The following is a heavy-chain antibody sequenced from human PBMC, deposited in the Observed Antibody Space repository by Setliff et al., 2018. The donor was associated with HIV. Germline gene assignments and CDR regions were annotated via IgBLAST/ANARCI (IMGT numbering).Heavy chain of an antibody. J-gene: IGHJ3*02. V-gene: IGHV1-46*01. CDR1: GYTFSNYY. D-gene: IGHD6-13*01. CDR3: VTGGSSGAFDI. CDR2: INPSAVT. Sequence: ASVKVSCKVSGYTFSNYYIHWVRQAPGQGLEWMGIINPSAVTSYGQKFQGRLTVTRDTSTSTVYMDLSSLRSDDTAVYYCVTGGSSGAFDIWGQGTMVTVSS.